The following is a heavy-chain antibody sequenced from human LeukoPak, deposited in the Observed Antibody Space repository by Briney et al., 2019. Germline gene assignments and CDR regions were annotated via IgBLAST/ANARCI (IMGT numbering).Heavy chain of an antibody. V-gene: IGHV3-48*03. Sequence: GGSLRLSCGASGFXFSKMNCVRQAPGEGLEWVSYISSSGSTIYYADSVKGRFTISRDDAKNSLYLQMNSLRAEDTAVYYCARVSVETPMYYFDYWGQGTLVTVSS. CDR1: GFXFSK. J-gene: IGHJ4*02. D-gene: IGHD5-24*01. CDR3: ARVSVETPMYYFDY. CDR2: ISSSGSTI.